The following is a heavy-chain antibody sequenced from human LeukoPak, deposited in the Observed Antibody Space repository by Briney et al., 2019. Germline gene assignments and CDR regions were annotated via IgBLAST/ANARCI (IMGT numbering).Heavy chain of an antibody. Sequence: GGSLRLSCAASGFTFSSYGMHWVRQAPGKGLEWVAVISYDGSNKYYADSVKGRFTISRDNSKNTLYLQMDSLRAEDMAMYYCARSLGGGDWYFDYWGQGTLVTVSS. J-gene: IGHJ4*02. CDR3: ARSLGGGDWYFDY. CDR2: ISYDGSNK. D-gene: IGHD2-21*01. V-gene: IGHV3-30*03. CDR1: GFTFSSYG.